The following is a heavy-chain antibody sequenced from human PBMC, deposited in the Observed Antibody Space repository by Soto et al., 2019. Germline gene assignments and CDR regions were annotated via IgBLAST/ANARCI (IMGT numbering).Heavy chain of an antibody. V-gene: IGHV1-46*01. J-gene: IGHJ4*02. D-gene: IGHD3-16*01. CDR3: ARTGPISARSGRWGPTIDY. CDR1: GYTFTSYY. CDR2: INPSGGST. Sequence: QVQLVQSGAEVKKPGASVKVSCKASGYTFTSYYMHWVRQAPGQGLEWMGIINPSGGSTSYAQKFQGRVTMTRDSSTSTVYMELSSLRSEDTAVYYCARTGPISARSGRWGPTIDYWGQGTLVTVSS.